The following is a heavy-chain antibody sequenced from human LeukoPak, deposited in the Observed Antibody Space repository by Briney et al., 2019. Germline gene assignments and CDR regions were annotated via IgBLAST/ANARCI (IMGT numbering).Heavy chain of an antibody. CDR2: INHSGST. CDR1: GGSISSYY. J-gene: IGHJ5*02. CDR3: ARQVEYCSGGSCYITYNWFDP. D-gene: IGHD2-15*01. V-gene: IGHV4-34*01. Sequence: PSETLSLTCTVSGGSISSYYWSWIRQPPGKGLEWIGEINHSGSTNYNPSLKSRVTISVDTSKNQFSLKLSSVTAADTAVYYCARQVEYCSGGSCYITYNWFDPWGQGTLVTVSS.